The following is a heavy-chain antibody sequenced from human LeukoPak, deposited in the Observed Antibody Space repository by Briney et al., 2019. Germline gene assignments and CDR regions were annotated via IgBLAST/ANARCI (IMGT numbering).Heavy chain of an antibody. CDR1: GLTFDEYN. V-gene: IGHV3-43*01. Sequence: GGSPRLSCAASGLTFDEYNMHWVRQGPGKGLVWVSLISRNGGTTKYADSVKGRFIISRDNSKNSLYLQMHSLRTEDTALYYCAKDHYGSGSYGWFDPWGQGTLVTVSS. J-gene: IGHJ5*02. CDR3: AKDHYGSGSYGWFDP. CDR2: ISRNGGTT. D-gene: IGHD3-10*01.